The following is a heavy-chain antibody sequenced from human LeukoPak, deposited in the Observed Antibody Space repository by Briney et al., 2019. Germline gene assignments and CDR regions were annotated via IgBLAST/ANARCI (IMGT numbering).Heavy chain of an antibody. CDR2: IIPIFGTA. Sequence: ASVKVSCKASGGTFSSYAISWVRQAPGQGLEWMGGIIPIFGTANYAQKFQGRVTITADESTSTAYMELSSLRSEDTAVYYCARAQRFYYYDSSGYHFDYWGQGTLVTVSS. CDR3: ARAQRFYYYDSSGYHFDY. V-gene: IGHV1-69*13. J-gene: IGHJ4*02. D-gene: IGHD3-22*01. CDR1: GGTFSSYA.